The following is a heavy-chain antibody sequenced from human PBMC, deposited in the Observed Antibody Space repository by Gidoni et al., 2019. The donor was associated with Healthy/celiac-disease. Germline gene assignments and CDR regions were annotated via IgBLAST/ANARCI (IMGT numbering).Heavy chain of an antibody. CDR3: AKAAQEYSSGWFDY. Sequence: AVISYDGSNKYYADSVKGRFTISRDNSKNTLYLQMNSLRAEDTAVYYCAKAAQEYSSGWFDYWGQGTLVTVSS. J-gene: IGHJ4*02. V-gene: IGHV3-30*18. D-gene: IGHD6-19*01. CDR2: ISYDGSNK.